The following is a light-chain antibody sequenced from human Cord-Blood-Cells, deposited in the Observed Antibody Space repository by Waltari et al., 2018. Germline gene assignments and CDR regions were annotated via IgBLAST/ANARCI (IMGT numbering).Light chain of an antibody. V-gene: IGLV2-14*01. J-gene: IGLJ3*02. Sequence: QSALTPPASVSGCPGKSITISCPRTSSYSRGCNYSPWYQQNPGTAPKPMIYDVRNRPSGVSNRFSGSKSGNTASLTISGLQAEDEADYYCSSYTSSSTWVFGGGTKLTVL. CDR3: SSYTSSSTWV. CDR2: DVR. CDR1: SSYSRGCNY.